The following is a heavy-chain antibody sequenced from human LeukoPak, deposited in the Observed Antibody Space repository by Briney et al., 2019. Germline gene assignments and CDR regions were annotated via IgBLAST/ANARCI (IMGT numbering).Heavy chain of an antibody. CDR1: GGSISNGNYF. D-gene: IGHD3-3*01. CDR3: ARSPLEYDFWSGRHYYFDY. V-gene: IGHV4-61*02. CDR2: IYTSGST. J-gene: IGHJ4*02. Sequence: SQTLSLTCTVSGGSISNGNYFWSWIRQPAGKGLEWIGRIYTSGSTNYNPSLKSRVAISVDTSKNQFSLKLSSVTAADTAVYYCARSPLEYDFWSGRHYYFDYWGQGTLVTVSS.